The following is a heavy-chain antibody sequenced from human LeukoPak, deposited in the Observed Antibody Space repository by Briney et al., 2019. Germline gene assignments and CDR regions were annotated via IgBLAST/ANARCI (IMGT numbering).Heavy chain of an antibody. D-gene: IGHD3-10*01. CDR3: ASDSVLLWFGEFLFDY. V-gene: IGHV1-2*02. J-gene: IGHJ4*02. CDR1: VYTFTVYY. Sequence: ASVKVSCKASVYTFTVYYMHWVRQAPGQGLEWMGWINPNSGGTNYAQKFQGRVTMTRDTSISTAYMELSRLRSDDTAVYYCASDSVLLWFGEFLFDYWGQGTLVTVSS. CDR2: INPNSGGT.